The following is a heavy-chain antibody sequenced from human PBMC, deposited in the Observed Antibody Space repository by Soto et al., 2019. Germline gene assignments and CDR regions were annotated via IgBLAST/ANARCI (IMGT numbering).Heavy chain of an antibody. Sequence: QVQLQESGPGLVKPSGTLSLTCAVSGGSISNNNWWSWVRQPPGKGLEWIGEIYHSGSTNYNPSLTSRVTXXVXQXXSQFSLNLSSVTAADTAVYYCARDKTVAGTHYCDYWGQGTLVTVSS. CDR2: IYHSGST. D-gene: IGHD6-19*01. V-gene: IGHV4-4*02. CDR1: GGSISNNNW. CDR3: ARDKTVAGTHYCDY. J-gene: IGHJ4*02.